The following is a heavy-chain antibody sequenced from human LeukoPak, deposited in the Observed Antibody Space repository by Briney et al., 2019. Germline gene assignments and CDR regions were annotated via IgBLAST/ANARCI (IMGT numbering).Heavy chain of an antibody. CDR3: ARVIGGHYFDY. Sequence: PGGSLRLSCAASGFTFSRYWMHWVRQAPGKGLVWVSRISTDGTSTTYADSVKGRFTISRDNSKNSLYLQMNSLRDEDTAVYYCARVIGGHYFDYWGQGTLVTVSS. CDR2: ISTDGTST. J-gene: IGHJ4*02. CDR1: GFTFSRYW. V-gene: IGHV3-74*01. D-gene: IGHD1-26*01.